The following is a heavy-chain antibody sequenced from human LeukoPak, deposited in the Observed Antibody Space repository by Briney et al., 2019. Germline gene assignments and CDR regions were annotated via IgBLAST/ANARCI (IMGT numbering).Heavy chain of an antibody. V-gene: IGHV3-48*03. CDR1: GFTFSSYE. Sequence: GGSLRLSCAASGFTFSSYEMNWVRQAPGKGLEWVSYISSSDSTINYADSVKGRFTISRDNAKNSLYLQMNSLRAEDTAIYYCARESGSGWYGDLDYWGQGTLVTVSS. J-gene: IGHJ4*02. CDR3: ARESGSGWYGDLDY. CDR2: ISSSDSTI. D-gene: IGHD6-19*01.